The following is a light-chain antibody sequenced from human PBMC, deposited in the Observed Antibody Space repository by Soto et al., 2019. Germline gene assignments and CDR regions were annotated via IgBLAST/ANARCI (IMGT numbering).Light chain of an antibody. CDR2: WAS. V-gene: IGKV4-1*01. Sequence: DIVMTQSPDSLTVSLGERATINCKSSQSLLYSSNNKNYLAWYQQRPGQPPKLLIYWASTRESGVPDRFSGSGSGTDFTLTISSLQAEDVAVYYCQQYYSLWTFGQGTKVEIK. CDR3: QQYYSLWT. J-gene: IGKJ1*01. CDR1: QSLLYSSNNKNY.